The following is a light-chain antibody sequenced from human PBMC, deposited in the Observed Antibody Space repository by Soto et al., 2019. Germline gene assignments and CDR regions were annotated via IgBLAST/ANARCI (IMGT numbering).Light chain of an antibody. Sequence: EIVMTQSPATLSVSPGERATLSCRASESVSSKLVWYQKKPGQAPRLLVYDASNRATGIPTRFSGSGSGTDFTLTISNLEPEDFAVYYCQQHISWPLTFGGGTKVDIK. CDR1: ESVSSK. J-gene: IGKJ4*01. CDR3: QQHISWPLT. CDR2: DAS. V-gene: IGKV3-11*01.